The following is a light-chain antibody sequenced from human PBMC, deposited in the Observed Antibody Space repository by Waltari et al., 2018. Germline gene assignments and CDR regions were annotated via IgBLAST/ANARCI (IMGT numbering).Light chain of an antibody. CDR1: SNDVGPYNY. Sequence: QSALPQPPSSSGSPGQSVTISCPGTSNDVGPYNYVPWYQQHPGKAPKLLIYEVTKRHSGVPDRFSGSKSGNTASLTVSGLQAEDEADYYCNSYAGSNNNVFGTGTKVTVL. J-gene: IGLJ1*01. V-gene: IGLV2-8*01. CDR3: NSYAGSNNNV. CDR2: EVT.